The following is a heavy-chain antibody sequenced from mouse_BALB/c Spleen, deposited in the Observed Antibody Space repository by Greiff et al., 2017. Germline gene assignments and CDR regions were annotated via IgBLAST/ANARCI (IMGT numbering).Heavy chain of an antibody. V-gene: IGHV14-3*02. J-gene: IGHJ1*01. D-gene: IGHD4-1*01. CDR2: IDPANGNT. CDR1: GFNIKDTY. CDR3: ARTGTDWYFDV. Sequence: VQLKESGAELVKPGASVKLSCTASGFNIKDTYMHWVKQRPEQGLEWIGRIDPANGNTKYDPKFQGKATITADTSSNTAYLQLSSLTSEDTAVYYCARTGTDWYFDVWGAGTTVTVSS.